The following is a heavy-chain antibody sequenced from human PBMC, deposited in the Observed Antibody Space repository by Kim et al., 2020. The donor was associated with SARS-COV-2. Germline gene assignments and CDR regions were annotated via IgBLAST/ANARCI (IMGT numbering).Heavy chain of an antibody. Sequence: SETLSLTCTVSGGSISSSSYYWGWIRQPPGKGLEWIGSIYYSGSTYYNPSLKSRVTISVDTSKNQFSLKLSSVTAADTAVYYCARLPNYYGSGNYFDYWGQGTLVTVSS. J-gene: IGHJ4*02. CDR1: GGSISSSSYY. V-gene: IGHV4-39*01. CDR3: ARLPNYYGSGNYFDY. CDR2: IYYSGST. D-gene: IGHD3-10*01.